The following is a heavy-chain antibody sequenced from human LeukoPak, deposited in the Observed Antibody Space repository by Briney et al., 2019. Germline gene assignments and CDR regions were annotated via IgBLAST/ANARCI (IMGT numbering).Heavy chain of an antibody. Sequence: PSETLSLTCTVSGGSIMVAAYSWSWIRQPPGKGLEWIGYIYYSGRSYYNPSLKSRVTISLDRSKNQFSLRLSSVTAADTAVYFCARGYGDNPGAFDIWGQGTLVTVSS. CDR3: ARGYGDNPGAFDI. J-gene: IGHJ3*02. CDR1: GGSIMVAAYS. V-gene: IGHV4-30-2*01. D-gene: IGHD4-23*01. CDR2: IYYSGRS.